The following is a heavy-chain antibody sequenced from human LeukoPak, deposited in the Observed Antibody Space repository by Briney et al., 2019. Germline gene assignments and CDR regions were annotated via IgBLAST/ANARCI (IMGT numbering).Heavy chain of an antibody. CDR2: IWYDGSNK. CDR3: ARDQATVTNYYYGMDV. D-gene: IGHD4-17*01. V-gene: IGHV3-33*01. Sequence: GGSLRLSCAASEFTFSSYGMHWVRQAPGKGLEWVAVIWYDGSNKYYADSVKGRFTISRDNSKNTLYLQMNSLRAEDTAVYYCARDQATVTNYYYGMDVWGQGTTVTVSS. CDR1: EFTFSSYG. J-gene: IGHJ6*02.